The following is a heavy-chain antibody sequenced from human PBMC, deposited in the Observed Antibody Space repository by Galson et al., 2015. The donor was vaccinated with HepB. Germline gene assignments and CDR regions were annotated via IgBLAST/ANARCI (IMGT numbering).Heavy chain of an antibody. Sequence: SETLSLTCAVSGGSISSSNWWSWVRQPPGMGLEWIGEIYHSGSTNYNPSLKSRVTISVDKSKNQFSLKLSSVTAADTAVYYCARFQRGPYYYYMDVWGKGTTVTVSS. V-gene: IGHV4-4*02. CDR1: GGSISSSNW. J-gene: IGHJ6*03. CDR3: ARFQRGPYYYYMDV. CDR2: IYHSGST.